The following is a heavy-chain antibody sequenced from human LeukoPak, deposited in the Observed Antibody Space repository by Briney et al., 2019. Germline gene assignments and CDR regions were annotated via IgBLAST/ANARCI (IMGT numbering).Heavy chain of an antibody. CDR3: AVRHYYDSSGTDAFDI. D-gene: IGHD3-22*01. J-gene: IGHJ3*02. V-gene: IGHV1-69*13. CDR1: GGTFSSYA. Sequence: SVKVSCKASGGTFSSYAISWVRQAPGQGLEWMGGIIPIFGTANYAQKFQGRVTITADESTSTAYMELSSLRSEDTAVYYCAVRHYYDSSGTDAFDIWGQGTMVTVSS. CDR2: IIPIFGTA.